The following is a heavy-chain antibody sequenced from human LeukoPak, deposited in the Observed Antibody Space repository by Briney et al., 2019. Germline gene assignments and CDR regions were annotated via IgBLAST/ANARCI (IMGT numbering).Heavy chain of an antibody. Sequence: PGGSLRLSCSASGFSFSGYDMNWVRQAPGEGLEWVSAISGRSSHVYYGESVKGRFTISRDNAKNSLYLQLDSLGVEDTAVYYCGRAFPPLRTSSAGDLWGQGALVTVSS. CDR1: GFSFSGYD. CDR2: ISGRSSHV. CDR3: GRAFPPLRTSSAGDL. D-gene: IGHD3-16*01. J-gene: IGHJ1*01. V-gene: IGHV3-21*01.